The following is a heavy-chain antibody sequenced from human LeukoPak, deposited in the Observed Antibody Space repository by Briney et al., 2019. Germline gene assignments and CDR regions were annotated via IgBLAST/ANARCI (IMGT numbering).Heavy chain of an antibody. J-gene: IGHJ4*02. Sequence: GGSLRLSCAASGFTFTSYSMNWVRQAPGQGLEWVSSISSSSSYIYYADSVKGRFTISRDNAKNSLYLQMNSLRAEDTAVYYCARMGATEYYDFWSGSGPPYYFDYWGQGTLVTVSS. CDR3: ARMGATEYYDFWSGSGPPYYFDY. CDR1: GFTFTSYS. D-gene: IGHD3-3*01. CDR2: ISSSSSYI. V-gene: IGHV3-21*01.